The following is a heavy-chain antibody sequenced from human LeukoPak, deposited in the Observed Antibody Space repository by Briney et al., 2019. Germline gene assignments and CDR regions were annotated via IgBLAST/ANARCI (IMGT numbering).Heavy chain of an antibody. CDR1: GGSISGYY. Sequence: SETLSLTCTVSGGSISGYYWSWIRQPPGKGLEWIGEINHSGSTNYNPSLKSRVTISVDTSKNQFSLKLSSVTAADTAVYYCASSYYYDRRTDYWGQGTLVTVSS. J-gene: IGHJ4*02. CDR3: ASSYYYDRRTDY. CDR2: INHSGST. V-gene: IGHV4-34*01. D-gene: IGHD3-22*01.